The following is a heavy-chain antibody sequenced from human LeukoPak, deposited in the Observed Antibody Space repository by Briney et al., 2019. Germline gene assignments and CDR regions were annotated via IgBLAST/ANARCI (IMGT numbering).Heavy chain of an antibody. J-gene: IGHJ4*02. CDR3: ARGNSAWYHFDY. Sequence: GGSLRLSCAASGFTFSDYYMSWIRQAPGKGLEWISYIRGSGSTIYYADSVKGRFTISRDNARNSLYLQMNSLRAEDTAIYYCARGNSAWYHFDYWGQGTLVTVSS. D-gene: IGHD6-19*01. CDR2: IRGSGSTI. CDR1: GFTFSDYY. V-gene: IGHV3-11*04.